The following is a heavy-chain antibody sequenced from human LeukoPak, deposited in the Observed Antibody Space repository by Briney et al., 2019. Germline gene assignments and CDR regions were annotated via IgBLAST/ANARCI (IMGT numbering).Heavy chain of an antibody. CDR2: ISYDGSNK. J-gene: IGHJ4*02. D-gene: IGHD3-22*01. V-gene: IGHV3-30*03. Sequence: PGRSLRLSCAASGFTFSSYGMHWVRQAPGKGLEWVAVISYDGSNKYYADSVKGRFTISRDNSKNTLYLQMNSLRAEDTAVYYCARDFTGSGYCDYWGQGTLVTVSS. CDR3: ARDFTGSGYCDY. CDR1: GFTFSSYG.